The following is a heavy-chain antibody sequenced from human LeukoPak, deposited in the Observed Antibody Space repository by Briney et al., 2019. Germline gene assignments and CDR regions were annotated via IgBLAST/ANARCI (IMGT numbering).Heavy chain of an antibody. J-gene: IGHJ4*02. D-gene: IGHD2-2*01. CDR3: ASPPTRECTSISCPLSY. CDR2: IYPHDSET. V-gene: IGHV5-51*01. Sequence: GESLKISCKGSGYSFTTYWIAWVRQMPGKGLEWMGIIYPHDSETRYSPSLQGQVTISVDKSVSAAYLQWRSLKASDTAVYYCASPPTRECTSISCPLSYWGQGTLVTVSS. CDR1: GYSFTTYW.